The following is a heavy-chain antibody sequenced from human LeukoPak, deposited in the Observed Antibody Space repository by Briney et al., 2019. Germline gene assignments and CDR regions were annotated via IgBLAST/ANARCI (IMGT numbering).Heavy chain of an antibody. Sequence: SETLSLTCTVSGGSISSGTNFWTWIRQPAGKGLEWMGRIDSRGSTYYNPSLRSRITISLDTSKNQFSLTLSSVTAADTAMYYCARGNGGSSEFDYWGQGTLVTVSS. CDR3: ARGNGGSSEFDY. CDR1: GGSISSGTNF. D-gene: IGHD4-23*01. J-gene: IGHJ4*02. CDR2: IDSRGST. V-gene: IGHV4-61*02.